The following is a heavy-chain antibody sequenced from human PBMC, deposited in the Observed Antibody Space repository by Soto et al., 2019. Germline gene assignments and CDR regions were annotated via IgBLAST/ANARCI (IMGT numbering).Heavy chain of an antibody. D-gene: IGHD2-21*02. V-gene: IGHV1-69*13. Sequence: SVKVSCKASGGTFSSYAISWVRQAPGQGLEWMGGIIPIFGTANYAQKFQGRVTITADESTSTAYMELSSLRSEDTAVYYCARVRTDCGGDCYYNAFDYWGQGTLVTVSS. CDR2: IIPIFGTA. J-gene: IGHJ4*02. CDR1: GGTFSSYA. CDR3: ARVRTDCGGDCYYNAFDY.